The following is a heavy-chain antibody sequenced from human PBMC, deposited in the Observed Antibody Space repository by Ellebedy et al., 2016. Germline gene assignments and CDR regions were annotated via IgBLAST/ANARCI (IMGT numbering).Heavy chain of an antibody. CDR3: ARDKESFYDTDDYQGDLDY. Sequence: GGSLRLXXAASGFTFSDYYMNWIRQAPGKGLEWISYITSSSSYTNYADSVKGRFTISRDNAKNSLYLQMNNLRAEDTAVYYCARDKESFYDTDDYQGDLDYWGQGTLVTVSS. D-gene: IGHD3-16*01. CDR1: GFTFSDYY. J-gene: IGHJ4*02. CDR2: ITSSSSYT. V-gene: IGHV3-11*06.